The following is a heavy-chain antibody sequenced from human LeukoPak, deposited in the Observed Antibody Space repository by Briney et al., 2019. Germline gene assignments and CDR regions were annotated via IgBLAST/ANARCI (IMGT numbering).Heavy chain of an antibody. CDR2: IYYSGST. J-gene: IGHJ4*02. CDR1: GGSISSYY. CDR3: ARLVNYYDSSGHFDY. D-gene: IGHD3-22*01. Sequence: NLSETLSLTCTVSGGSISSYYWSWIRQPPGKGLEWIGYIYYSGSTNYNPSLKSRVTISVDTSKNQFSLKLSSVTAADTAVYYCARLVNYYDSSGHFDYWGQGTLVTVSS. V-gene: IGHV4-59*12.